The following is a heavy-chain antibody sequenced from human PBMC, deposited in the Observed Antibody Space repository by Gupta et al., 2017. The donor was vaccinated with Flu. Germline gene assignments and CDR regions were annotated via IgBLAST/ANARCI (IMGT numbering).Heavy chain of an antibody. CDR1: GFIFSDAY. D-gene: IGHD3-16*01. Sequence: EAHLVESGGGLVKPGGSLTLSCVASGFIFSDAYMNWVRQAPGKGLEWVGRLKSYTDGGTTDYATPVKGRFTISRDDSRNTLFLQMRSLKTEDTAVYFCATDSSGGITFDIWGRGTMVTVSS. CDR3: ATDSSGGITFDI. CDR2: LKSYTDGGTT. V-gene: IGHV3-15*01. J-gene: IGHJ3*02.